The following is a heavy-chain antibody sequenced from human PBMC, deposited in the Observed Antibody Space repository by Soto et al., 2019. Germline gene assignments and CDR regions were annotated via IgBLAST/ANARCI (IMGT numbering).Heavy chain of an antibody. CDR3: AKARDQQWVRLPFDY. Sequence: EVQVLESGGGLLQPGGSLRLSGVGSGFFFSSYTMTWVRQAPGKGLEWVSSFSATSENTYYADSVRGRFTISRDNSKNTFFLQMNSLTAEDTAMYYCAKARDQQWVRLPFDYWGQGILVIVSS. D-gene: IGHD6-19*01. CDR1: GFFFSSYT. CDR2: FSATSENT. V-gene: IGHV3-23*01. J-gene: IGHJ4*02.